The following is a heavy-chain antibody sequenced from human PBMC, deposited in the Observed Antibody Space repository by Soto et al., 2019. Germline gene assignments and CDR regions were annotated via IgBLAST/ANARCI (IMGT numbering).Heavy chain of an antibody. V-gene: IGHV3-33*01. CDR2: IWYDGSNK. Sequence: QVQLVESGGGVVQPGMSLRLSCAASGFTFSSYGMHWVRQAPGKGLEWVAVIWYDGSNKYYADSVKGRFTISRDNSKNTLYLQMNILRAEDTAVYYCAREDYGSGSFDYWGQGTLVTVSS. D-gene: IGHD3-10*01. CDR1: GFTFSSYG. J-gene: IGHJ4*02. CDR3: AREDYGSGSFDY.